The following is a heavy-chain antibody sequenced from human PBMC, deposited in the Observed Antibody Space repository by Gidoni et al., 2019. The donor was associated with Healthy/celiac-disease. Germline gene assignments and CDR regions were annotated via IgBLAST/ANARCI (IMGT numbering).Heavy chain of an antibody. J-gene: IGHJ6*02. CDR2: ISYDGSNK. CDR1: GLPTFSSYG. Sequence: QVQLVESGGGVVQPGRSLRLSCAASGLPTFSSYGMHWVRQAPGKGLEWVAVISYDGSNKYYADSVKGRFTISRDNSKNTLYLQMNSLRAEDTAVYYCAKDTYSGYDYYYYYGMDVWGQGTTVTVSS. D-gene: IGHD5-12*01. CDR3: AKDTYSGYDYYYYYGMDV. V-gene: IGHV3-30*18.